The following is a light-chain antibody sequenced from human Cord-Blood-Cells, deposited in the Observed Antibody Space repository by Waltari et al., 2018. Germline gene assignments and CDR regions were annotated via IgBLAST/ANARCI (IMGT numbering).Light chain of an antibody. J-gene: IGLJ2*01. CDR3: CSYAGSYDVV. Sequence: QSALTQPRPVSGSPGQSVTISRTGTSSDVGRYNYVSWYQQHPGKAPKLMIYDVSKRPSGVPDRFSGSKSGNTASLTISGLQAEDEADYYCCSYAGSYDVVFGGGTKLTVL. CDR2: DVS. CDR1: SSDVGRYNY. V-gene: IGLV2-11*01.